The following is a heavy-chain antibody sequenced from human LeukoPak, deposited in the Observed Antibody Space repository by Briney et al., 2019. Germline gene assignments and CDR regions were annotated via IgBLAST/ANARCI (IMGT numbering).Heavy chain of an antibody. D-gene: IGHD2-15*01. Sequence: ASVKVSCKASGYTFTSYDINWVRQATGQGLEWMGGMNPNIGNTDYAQKFQGRVTMTRNTSISTAYMELSSLRSKDTAVYYCARGLGTEGYCSGGSCYEDNWFDPWGQGTLVTVSS. V-gene: IGHV1-8*01. CDR2: MNPNIGNT. CDR3: ARGLGTEGYCSGGSCYEDNWFDP. CDR1: GYTFTSYD. J-gene: IGHJ5*02.